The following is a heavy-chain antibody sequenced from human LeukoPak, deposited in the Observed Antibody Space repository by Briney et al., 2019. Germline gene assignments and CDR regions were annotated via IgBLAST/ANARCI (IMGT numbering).Heavy chain of an antibody. V-gene: IGHV1-69*13. CDR3: ARGRSRSYDSSGYYYPPDY. CDR1: GGTFSSYA. J-gene: IGHJ4*02. Sequence: SVKVSCKASGGTFSSYAISWVRQAPGQGLEWMGGIIPIFGTANYAQKFQGRVTITADESTSTAYMELSSLRSEDTAVYYCARGRSRSYDSSGYYYPPDYWGQGTLVTVSS. D-gene: IGHD3-22*01. CDR2: IIPIFGTA.